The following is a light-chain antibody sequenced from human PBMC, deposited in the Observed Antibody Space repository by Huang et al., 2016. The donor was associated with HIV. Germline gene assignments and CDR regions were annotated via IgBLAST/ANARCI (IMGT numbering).Light chain of an antibody. CDR3: QQYFTSPPLT. Sequence: DIQMPQSPSSLSASVGDRVTITCRASQGISHSLAWYQQKPGRAPKLLVYAASRLGSGVPSRFSGRGSGTDYTLTISRLQPEDFATYYCQQYFTSPPLTFGGGTKVEIK. CDR1: QGISHS. CDR2: AAS. J-gene: IGKJ4*01. V-gene: IGKV1-NL1*01.